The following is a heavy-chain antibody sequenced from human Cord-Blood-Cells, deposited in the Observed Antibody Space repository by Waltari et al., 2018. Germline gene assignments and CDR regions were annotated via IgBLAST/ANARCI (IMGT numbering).Heavy chain of an antibody. CDR1: GGSSSGYY. V-gene: IGHV4-34*01. CDR3: AREVVVAATPGGAFDI. J-gene: IGHJ3*02. D-gene: IGHD2-15*01. CDR2: INHSGST. Sequence: VQPQQWGAGQLTPSEPLSLPCAAYGGSSSGYYWSRIRRPPGKGLEWMWEINHSGSTNYNPSLKSRVTISVDTSKNQFSLKLSSVTAADTAVYYCAREVVVAATPGGAFDIWGQGTMVTVSS.